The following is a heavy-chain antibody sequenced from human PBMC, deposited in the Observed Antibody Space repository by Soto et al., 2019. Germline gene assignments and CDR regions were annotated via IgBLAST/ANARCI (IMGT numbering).Heavy chain of an antibody. V-gene: IGHV2-5*02. J-gene: IGHJ4*02. CDR1: GFSLSTSGVG. D-gene: IGHD2-2*02. CDR2: IYWDDDK. Sequence: SGPTLVKPTQTLTLTCTFSGFSLSTSGVGVGWIRQPPGKALEWLALIYWDDDKRYSPSLKSRLTITKDTSKNQVVLTMTNMDPVDTATYYCAHRQSVEYCSSTSCYTNLGQGTLVTVSS. CDR3: AHRQSVEYCSSTSCYTN.